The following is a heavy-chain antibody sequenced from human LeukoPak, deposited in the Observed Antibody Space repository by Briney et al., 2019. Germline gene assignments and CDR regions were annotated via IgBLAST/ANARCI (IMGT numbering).Heavy chain of an antibody. D-gene: IGHD5-18*01. Sequence: GGSLRLSCAASGFTFSSYAMHWVRQAPGKGLEWVAVISYDGTNKYYADSVKGRFTISRDNFKTTLSLQMNSLRPEDTAVYYCARVRFGYIFGPIDYWGQGTLVTVSS. CDR1: GFTFSSYA. CDR2: ISYDGTNK. J-gene: IGHJ4*02. CDR3: ARVRFGYIFGPIDY. V-gene: IGHV3-30-3*01.